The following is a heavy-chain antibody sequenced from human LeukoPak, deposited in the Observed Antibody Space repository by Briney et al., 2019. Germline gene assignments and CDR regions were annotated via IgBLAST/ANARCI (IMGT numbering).Heavy chain of an antibody. V-gene: IGHV4-39*07. CDR1: GGSIGSSSYY. CDR3: VRLQAVTGNFDY. J-gene: IGHJ4*02. CDR2: INYSGDT. Sequence: SETLSLTCTVSGGSIGSSSYYWGWIRQPPGQGLEWIETINYSGDTYYNPSLKSRVTISVDSSRNQSSPNLSSVTAADTAVYYCVRLQAVTGNFDYWGQGALVTVSS. D-gene: IGHD1-20*01.